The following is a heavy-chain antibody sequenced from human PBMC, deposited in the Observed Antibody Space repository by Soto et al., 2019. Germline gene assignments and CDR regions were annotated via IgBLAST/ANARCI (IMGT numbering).Heavy chain of an antibody. CDR2: ISGSGGST. D-gene: IGHD3-9*01. CDR1: GFTFSSYA. V-gene: IGHV3-23*01. Sequence: GGSLRLSCAASGFTFSSYAMSWVRQAPGKGLEWVSAISGSGGSTYYADSVKGRFTISRDNSKNTLYLQMNSLRAEDTAVYYCAKDPRYDILTGYHPLWYWGQGTLVTVSS. J-gene: IGHJ4*02. CDR3: AKDPRYDILTGYHPLWY.